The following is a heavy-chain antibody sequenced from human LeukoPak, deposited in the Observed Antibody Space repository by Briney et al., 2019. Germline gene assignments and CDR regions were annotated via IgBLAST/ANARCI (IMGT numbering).Heavy chain of an antibody. CDR1: GGSISSSSYY. CDR3: ARLVGSTSCYGCKEVEYAFDI. CDR2: IYYSGST. Sequence: SETLSLTCTVSGGSISSSSYYRGWIRQPPGKGLEWIGSIYYSGSTYHNPSLKSRVTISVDTSKNQFSLKLSSVTAADTAVYYCARLVGSTSCYGCKEVEYAFDIWGQGTMVTVSS. D-gene: IGHD2-2*01. V-gene: IGHV4-39*01. J-gene: IGHJ3*02.